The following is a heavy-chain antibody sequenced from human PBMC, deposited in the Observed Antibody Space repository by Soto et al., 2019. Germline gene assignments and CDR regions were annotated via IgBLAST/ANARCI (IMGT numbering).Heavy chain of an antibody. J-gene: IGHJ4*02. V-gene: IGHV2-5*02. D-gene: IGHD5-12*01. CDR2: IYWDDDK. CDR1: GFSRSTSGVG. Sequence: QITLKESGPTLVKPTQTLTLTCTFPGFSRSTSGVGVGWIRQPPGKALEWLGLIYWDDDKRYSPSLKSRLTITKDTSKNQVVLTMTNMDPVDTATYYCAHRGWYSGYDYGAIFDYWGQGTLVTVSS. CDR3: AHRGWYSGYDYGAIFDY.